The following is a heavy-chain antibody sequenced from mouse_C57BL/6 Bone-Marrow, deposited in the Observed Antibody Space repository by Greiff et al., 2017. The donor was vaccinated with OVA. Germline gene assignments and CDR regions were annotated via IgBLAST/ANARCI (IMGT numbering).Heavy chain of an antibody. Sequence: VQLQQSGPVLVKPGASVKMSCKASGYTFTDYYMNWVKQSHGKSLEWIGVINPYNGGTSYNQKFKGKATLTVDKSSSTAYMELNSLTSEDSAVYYCARSGTLYYYAMDYWGQGTSVTVSS. J-gene: IGHJ4*01. V-gene: IGHV1-19*01. CDR2: INPYNGGT. CDR1: GYTFTDYY. D-gene: IGHD4-1*01. CDR3: ARSGTLYYYAMDY.